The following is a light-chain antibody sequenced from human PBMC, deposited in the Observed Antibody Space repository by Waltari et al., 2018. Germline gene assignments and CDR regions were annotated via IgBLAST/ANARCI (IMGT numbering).Light chain of an antibody. J-gene: IGLJ1*01. V-gene: IGLV2-8*01. Sequence: QSALTQPPSASGSPGQSVTISCTGTSRDVGAYDRLPWYPQHPGKAPKLLIYGVRKRPSGVPCRFSGSRSGNTASLTVSGLQAEDEADYYCTSDAEGNNFYVFGTGTKVTVL. CDR1: SRDVGAYDR. CDR3: TSDAEGNNFYV. CDR2: GVR.